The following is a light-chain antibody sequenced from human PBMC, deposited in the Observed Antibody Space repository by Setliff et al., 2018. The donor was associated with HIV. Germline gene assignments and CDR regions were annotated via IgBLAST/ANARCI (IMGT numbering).Light chain of an antibody. Sequence: QSALTQPASVSGSPGQSITISCTGSSSDVGGYNYVSWYQQHPGKAPKLMIYDVSQRPSGASDRFSGSKSCITASLTISWLQPEDESDYYCSSYTASSTLVFGGGTNVTVL. CDR1: SSDVGGYNY. CDR2: DVS. CDR3: SSYTASSTLV. V-gene: IGLV2-14*03. J-gene: IGLJ3*02.